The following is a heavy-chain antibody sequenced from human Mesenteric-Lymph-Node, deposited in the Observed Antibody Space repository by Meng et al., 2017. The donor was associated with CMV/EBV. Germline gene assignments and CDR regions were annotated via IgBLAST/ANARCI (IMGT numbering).Heavy chain of an antibody. V-gene: IGHV2-5*02. D-gene: IGHD6-19*01. J-gene: IGHJ4*02. Sequence: FPRSTSGVGVGWIRQPPGKALEWLALIYWDDDKRYSPSLKSRLTITKDTSKNQVVLTMTNMDPVDTATYYCARGIAVAGTRSTLDYWGQGTLVTVSS. CDR1: FPRSTSGVG. CDR2: IYWDDDK. CDR3: ARGIAVAGTRSTLDY.